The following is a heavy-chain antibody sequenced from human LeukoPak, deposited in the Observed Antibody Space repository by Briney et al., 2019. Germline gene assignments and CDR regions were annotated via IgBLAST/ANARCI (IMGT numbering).Heavy chain of an antibody. J-gene: IGHJ2*01. Sequence: SETLSLTCTVSGGSVSSGSYYWSWIRQPPGKGLEWIGEINHRGSTNYNPSLKSRVTISVDTSKNQFSLKLSSVTAADTAVYYCAREKTRPSSYWYFDLWGRGTLVTVSS. CDR1: GGSVSSGSYY. CDR3: AREKTRPSSYWYFDL. CDR2: INHRGST. D-gene: IGHD1-7*01. V-gene: IGHV4-30-2*05.